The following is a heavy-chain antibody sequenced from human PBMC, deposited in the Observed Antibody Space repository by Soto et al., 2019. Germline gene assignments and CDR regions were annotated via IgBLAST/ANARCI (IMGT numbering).Heavy chain of an antibody. V-gene: IGHV3-23*01. CDR2: ISGSGGTT. CDR3: GSNWNYVFYYFDY. Sequence: GGSLRLSCAASGFTFSNYAMSWVRQAPGKGLEWVSGISGSGGTTSYADSVKGRFTISRDNSKNTLYLQMNSLRAEDTAVYYCGSNWNYVFYYFDYWGQGTLVTVSS. D-gene: IGHD1-7*01. CDR1: GFTFSNYA. J-gene: IGHJ4*02.